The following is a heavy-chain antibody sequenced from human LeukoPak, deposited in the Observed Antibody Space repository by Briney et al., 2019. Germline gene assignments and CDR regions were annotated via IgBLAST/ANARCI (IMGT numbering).Heavy chain of an antibody. CDR2: INPNSGGT. Sequence: ASVKVSCKASGYTFTGYYMHWVRQAPGQGLEWMGWINPNSGGTNYAQKFQGRVTMTRDTSISTAYMELSRLRSDDTAVYYCARHNYYDSSGYEYWGQGTLVTVSS. V-gene: IGHV1-2*02. D-gene: IGHD3-22*01. J-gene: IGHJ4*02. CDR1: GYTFTGYY. CDR3: ARHNYYDSSGYEY.